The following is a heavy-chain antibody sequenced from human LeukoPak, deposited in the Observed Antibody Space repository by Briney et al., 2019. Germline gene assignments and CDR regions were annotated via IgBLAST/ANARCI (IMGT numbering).Heavy chain of an antibody. J-gene: IGHJ4*02. Sequence: ASVKVSCKASGYTFTGYYMHWVRQAPGQGLEWMGRINPNSGGTNYAQKFQGRVTITRDTSASTAYMELSSLRSEDTAVYYCARGPEGDYWGQGTLVTVSS. CDR2: INPNSGGT. CDR1: GYTFTGYY. CDR3: ARGPEGDY. V-gene: IGHV1-2*06.